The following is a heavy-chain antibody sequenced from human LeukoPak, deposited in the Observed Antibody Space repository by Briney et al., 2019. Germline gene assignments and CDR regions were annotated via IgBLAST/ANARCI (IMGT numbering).Heavy chain of an antibody. J-gene: IGHJ4*02. Sequence: PGGSLRLSCAASGFTFDDYAMHWVRQAPGKGLEWVSGISWNSGSIGYADSVKGRFTVSRDNAKNSLYLQMNSLRVEDTALYYCAKDNGDILTGYFLGHFDCWGQGTPVTVSS. CDR3: AKDNGDILTGYFLGHFDC. CDR2: ISWNSGSI. D-gene: IGHD3-9*01. V-gene: IGHV3-9*01. CDR1: GFTFDDYA.